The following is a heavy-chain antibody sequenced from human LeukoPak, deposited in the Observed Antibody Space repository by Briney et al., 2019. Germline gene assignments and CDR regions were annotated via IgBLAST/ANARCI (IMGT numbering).Heavy chain of an antibody. CDR3: TRLDEAADGFVRGVVTRAYDI. Sequence: GGSLRLSCAASGFILSGSGIHWVRQASGKGLEWVGRIRSNSNNYATSYAASVKGRFTVSRDDSKNTAYLTMDSLETEDTAIYYCTRLDEAADGFVRGVVTRAYDIWGQGTMVTVSS. V-gene: IGHV3-73*01. CDR1: GFILSGSG. CDR2: IRSNSNNYAT. D-gene: IGHD3-10*01. J-gene: IGHJ3*02.